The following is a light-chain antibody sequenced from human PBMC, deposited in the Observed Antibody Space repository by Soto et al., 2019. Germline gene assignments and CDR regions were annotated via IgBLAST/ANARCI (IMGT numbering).Light chain of an antibody. V-gene: IGKV3-20*01. Sequence: EIVLTPSPGTLSLSPGERATLSCRASQSVSSIYLAWYQQKPGQAPRLLIYGASSRATGIPDRFSGSGSGTDFTLASSRLEPEDFAVYYCQQYGSSPPYTFGQRTKLEIK. CDR3: QQYGSSPPYT. J-gene: IGKJ2*01. CDR2: GAS. CDR1: QSVSSIY.